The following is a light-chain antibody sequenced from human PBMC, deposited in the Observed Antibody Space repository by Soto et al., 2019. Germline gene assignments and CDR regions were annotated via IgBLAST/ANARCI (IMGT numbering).Light chain of an antibody. Sequence: QSVLTQPPSASGTPGQRVTISCSGSSSSIGSNYVYWYQQLPGTAPKLLIYRNNQRPSGVPDRFSGSKSDTSASLAISGLRSEDEADYYCAAWDDSLSGHVVFGGGTKLTVL. CDR1: SSSIGSNY. CDR3: AAWDDSLSGHVV. CDR2: RNN. J-gene: IGLJ2*01. V-gene: IGLV1-47*01.